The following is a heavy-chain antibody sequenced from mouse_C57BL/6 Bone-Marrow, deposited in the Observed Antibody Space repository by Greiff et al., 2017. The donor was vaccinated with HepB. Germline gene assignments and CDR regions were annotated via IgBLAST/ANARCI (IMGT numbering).Heavy chain of an antibody. CDR3: ARGASSYGYFDV. CDR1: GYTFNSYW. CDR2: IDPSDSYT. Sequence: QVQLQQPGAELVMPGASVKLSCKASGYTFNSYWMHWVKQRPGQGLEWIGEIDPSDSYTNYNQKFKGKSTLTVDKSSSTAYMQLSSLTSEDSAVYYCARGASSYGYFDVWGTGTTVTVSS. D-gene: IGHD1-1*01. J-gene: IGHJ1*03. V-gene: IGHV1-69*01.